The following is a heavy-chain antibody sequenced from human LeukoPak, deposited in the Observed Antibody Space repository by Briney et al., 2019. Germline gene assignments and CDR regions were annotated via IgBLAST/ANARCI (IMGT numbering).Heavy chain of an antibody. D-gene: IGHD2-15*01. CDR1: GFTFSDYY. CDR3: ARAGRKSRGVDIVRKKETGYYYYLDV. Sequence: GGSLRLSCAASGFTFSDYYMSWIRQAPGKGLEWVSYISSSGSTIYYVDSVKGRFTISRDNAKNSLYLQMNSLRVEDRAVYYCARAGRKSRGVDIVRKKETGYYYYLDVWGKGTTVTVSS. CDR2: ISSSGSTI. J-gene: IGHJ6*03. V-gene: IGHV3-11*04.